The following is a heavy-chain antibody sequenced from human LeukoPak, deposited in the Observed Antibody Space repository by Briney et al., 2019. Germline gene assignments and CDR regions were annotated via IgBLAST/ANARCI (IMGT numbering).Heavy chain of an antibody. CDR2: ISAYNGNT. D-gene: IGHD5-18*01. CDR1: GYTFTSYG. CDR3: ARSTAGYSYSPPHY. J-gene: IGHJ4*02. Sequence: VQVSCQASGYTFTSYGISWVLQAPGRGLAWMGWISAYNGNTNYAQKLQGRVTMTTDTSTSTAYMELRSLRSDDTAVYYCARSTAGYSYSPPHYWGQGTLVTVSS. V-gene: IGHV1-18*01.